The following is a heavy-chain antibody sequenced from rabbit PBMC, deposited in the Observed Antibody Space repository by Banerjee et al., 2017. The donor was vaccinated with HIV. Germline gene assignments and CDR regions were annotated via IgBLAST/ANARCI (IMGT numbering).Heavy chain of an antibody. J-gene: IGHJ4*01. D-gene: IGHD8-1*01. Sequence: QEQLEESGGDLVKPEGSLTLTCTASGFSFSSSYWICWVRQAPGKGLEWIACIYAGSSGNTYYASWAKGRFTISKTSSTTVTLQMTSLTAADTATYFCARDDDSSSYISFNLWGQGTLVTVS. CDR1: GFSFSSSYW. CDR3: ARDDDSSSYISFNL. CDR2: IYAGSSGNT. V-gene: IGHV1S45*01.